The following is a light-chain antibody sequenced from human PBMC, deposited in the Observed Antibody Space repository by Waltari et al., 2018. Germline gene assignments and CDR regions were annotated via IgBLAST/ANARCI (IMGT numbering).Light chain of an antibody. Sequence: DIQMTQSPASLSASVGDRVTITCRASQDIKSYLAWYKQKPGKVPTVVFYIASILLSGVPSRFSDSRSGTDFTLTISSLQPEDGATYYCQKYDSVPWTFGQGTKVEIK. CDR3: QKYDSVPWT. V-gene: IGKV1-27*01. J-gene: IGKJ1*01. CDR1: QDIKSY. CDR2: IAS.